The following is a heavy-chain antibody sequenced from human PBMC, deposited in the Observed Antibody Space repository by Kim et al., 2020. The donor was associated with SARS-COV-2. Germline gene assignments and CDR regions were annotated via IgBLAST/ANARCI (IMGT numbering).Heavy chain of an antibody. D-gene: IGHD6-19*01. J-gene: IGHJ4*02. Sequence: ASVKVSCKASGYTFTSYYMHWVRQAPGQGLEWMGIINPSGGSTSYAQKFQGRVTMTRDTSTSTVYMELSSLRSEDTAVYYCARSPRLIAVAGTEVALFDYWGQGTLVTVSS. CDR2: INPSGGST. CDR3: ARSPRLIAVAGTEVALFDY. V-gene: IGHV1-46*01. CDR1: GYTFTSYY.